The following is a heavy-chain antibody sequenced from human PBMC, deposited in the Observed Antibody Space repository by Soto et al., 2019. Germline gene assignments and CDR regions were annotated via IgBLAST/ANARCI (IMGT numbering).Heavy chain of an antibody. Sequence: QVQLQQWGAGLVKPSETLSLSCAVYGQSFSGHSWAWIRQPPGKGLEWIGVINGSGSTYYNPSLKSRVTISTDTSNNQFSLKLSSVSAADTAAYFCARGSVIVALPGELEDVNYDYWGQGTLVNVSS. CDR3: ARGSVIVALPGELEDVNYDY. CDR2: INGSGST. V-gene: IGHV4-34*01. J-gene: IGHJ4*02. CDR1: GQSFSGHS. D-gene: IGHD1-1*01.